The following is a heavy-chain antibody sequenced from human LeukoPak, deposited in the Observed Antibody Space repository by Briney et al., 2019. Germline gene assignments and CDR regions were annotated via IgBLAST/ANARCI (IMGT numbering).Heavy chain of an antibody. Sequence: ASVKVSCKTSGNTFGSYYIHWVRQAPGQGLEWMGMIDPSGGSRSYAQNFQGRVTMTRDMSTSTVYMEVSSLRSEDTAVYYCARIVRNTSGSSFDHWGRGTLVTVSS. D-gene: IGHD5-12*01. J-gene: IGHJ4*02. CDR1: GNTFGSYY. CDR3: ARIVRNTSGSSFDH. CDR2: IDPSGGSR. V-gene: IGHV1-46*01.